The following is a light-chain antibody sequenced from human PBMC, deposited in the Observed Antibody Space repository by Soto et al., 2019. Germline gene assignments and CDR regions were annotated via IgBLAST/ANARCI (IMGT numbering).Light chain of an antibody. CDR3: QQYNNWPQT. CDR2: GAS. V-gene: IGKV3-15*01. CDR1: QSVSNN. J-gene: IGKJ2*01. Sequence: EKVMTQSPATLSVSPGERATLSCRASQSVSNNLAWYQQKPGQAPRLLIYGASTRATGIPARFSGSGSGTEFNLTISSLQSEDFAVYYCQQYNNWPQTVGQGTKLEIK.